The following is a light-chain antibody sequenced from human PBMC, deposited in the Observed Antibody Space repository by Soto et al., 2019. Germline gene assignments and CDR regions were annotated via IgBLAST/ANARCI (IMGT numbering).Light chain of an antibody. CDR2: EVT. CDR3: SSYAGSNNVV. CDR1: SSDVGGYNY. J-gene: IGLJ2*01. Sequence: QSALTQPPSASGSPGQSVTISCTGTSSDVGGYNYVSWYQHHPGKAPKLMIYEVTKRPSGVPDRFSGSKSGNTASLTFSGLQTEDEADYYCSSYAGSNNVVFGGGTKLTVL. V-gene: IGLV2-8*01.